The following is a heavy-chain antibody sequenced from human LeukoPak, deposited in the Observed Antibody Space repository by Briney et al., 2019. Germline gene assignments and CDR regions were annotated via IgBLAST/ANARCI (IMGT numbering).Heavy chain of an antibody. D-gene: IGHD6-6*01. V-gene: IGHV3-23*01. J-gene: IGHJ4*02. CDR2: IRGSGATT. CDR3: AKALGGPSNIAARSDS. Sequence: PGRSLRLSCAASGLTFSSYAMNWVRQAPGKGLEWVSAIRGSGATTYYTDSVKGRFTISRDNSNNTLYLQMNSLRVEDTAVYYCAKALGGPSNIAARSDSWGQGTLVTVSS. CDR1: GLTFSSYA.